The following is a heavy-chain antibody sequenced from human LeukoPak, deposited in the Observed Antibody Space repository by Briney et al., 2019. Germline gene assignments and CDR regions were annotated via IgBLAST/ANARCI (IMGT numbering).Heavy chain of an antibody. D-gene: IGHD2-21*02. CDR3: AKGERAYCGGDCYYDY. CDR2: ISGSGGST. Sequence: LPGGSPRLSCAASGFTFSSYAMSWVRQAPGKGLEWVSAISGSGGSTYYADSVKGRFTISRDNSKNTLYLQMNSLRAEDTAVYYSAKGERAYCGGDCYYDYWGQGTLVTVSS. CDR1: GFTFSSYA. J-gene: IGHJ4*02. V-gene: IGHV3-23*01.